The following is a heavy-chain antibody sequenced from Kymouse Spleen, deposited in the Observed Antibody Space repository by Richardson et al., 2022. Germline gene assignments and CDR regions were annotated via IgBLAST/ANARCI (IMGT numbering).Heavy chain of an antibody. D-gene: IGHD6-13*01. Sequence: QVQLQQWGAGLLKPSETLSLTCAVYGGSFSGYYWSWIRQPPGKGLEWIGEINHSGSTNYNPSLKSRVTISVDTSKNQFSLKLSSVTAADTAVYYCARDVQQLSFDYWGQGTLVTVSS. J-gene: IGHJ4*02. CDR3: ARDVQQLSFDY. V-gene: IGHV4-34*01. CDR1: GGSFSGYY. CDR2: INHSGST.